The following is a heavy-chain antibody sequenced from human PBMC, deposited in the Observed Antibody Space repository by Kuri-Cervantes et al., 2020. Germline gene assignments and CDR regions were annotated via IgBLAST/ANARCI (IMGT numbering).Heavy chain of an antibody. Sequence: ASVKVSCKASGYTFTGYYIHWVRQAPGQGLEWMGWINPNSGGTNYAQKFQGRVTMTRDTSISTAYMELNGLRSDDAAVYYCARTIYLRDAFDIWGQGTMVTVSS. CDR2: INPNSGGT. V-gene: IGHV1-2*02. CDR1: GYTFTGYY. CDR3: ARTIYLRDAFDI. D-gene: IGHD3-3*02. J-gene: IGHJ3*02.